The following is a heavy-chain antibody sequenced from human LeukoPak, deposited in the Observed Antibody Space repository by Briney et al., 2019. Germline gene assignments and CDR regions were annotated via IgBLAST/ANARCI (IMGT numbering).Heavy chain of an antibody. J-gene: IGHJ4*02. CDR1: GGSISSSSYY. CDR3: ARGGTKTNFDY. D-gene: IGHD1/OR15-1a*01. V-gene: IGHV4-39*07. Sequence: SETLSLTCIVSGGSISSSSYYWGWIRQPPGKGLEWIGRIYTSGSTNYNPSLKSRVTMSVDTSKNQFSLKLSSVTAADTAVYYCARGGTKTNFDYWGQGTLVTVSS. CDR2: IYTSGST.